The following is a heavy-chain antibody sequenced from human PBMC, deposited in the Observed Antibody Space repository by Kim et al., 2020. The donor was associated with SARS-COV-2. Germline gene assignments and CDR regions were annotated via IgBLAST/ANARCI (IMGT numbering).Heavy chain of an antibody. D-gene: IGHD4-4*01. J-gene: IGHJ4*02. CDR3: AKDGGSNGLSLDY. Sequence: YADSVKGRFPISRDNSKNTLYLQMNSLRAEDTAVYYCAKDGGSNGLSLDYWGQGTLVTVSS. V-gene: IGHV3-30*02.